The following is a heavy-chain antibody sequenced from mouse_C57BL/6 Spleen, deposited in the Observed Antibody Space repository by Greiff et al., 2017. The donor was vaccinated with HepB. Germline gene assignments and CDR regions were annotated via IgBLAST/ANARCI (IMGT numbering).Heavy chain of an antibody. Sequence: QVQLKQPGAELVRPGSSVKLSCKASGYTFTSYWMDWVKQRPGQGLEWIGNIYPSDSETHYNQKFKDKATLTVDKSSSTAYMQLSSLTSEDSAVYYCARSNWDEYYFDYWGQGTTLTVSS. J-gene: IGHJ2*01. V-gene: IGHV1-61*01. CDR2: IYPSDSET. CDR3: ARSNWDEYYFDY. D-gene: IGHD4-1*01. CDR1: GYTFTSYW.